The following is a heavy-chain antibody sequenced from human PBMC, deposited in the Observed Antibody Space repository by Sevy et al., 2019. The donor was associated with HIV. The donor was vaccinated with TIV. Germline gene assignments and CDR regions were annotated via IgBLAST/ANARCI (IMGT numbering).Heavy chain of an antibody. J-gene: IGHJ5*02. CDR2: ISGSATFI. CDR3: ARGEYFGELGNWFDP. CDR1: GFTFSTYG. D-gene: IGHD3-10*01. V-gene: IGHV3-21*05. Sequence: GGSLRLSCAASGFTFSTYGMHWVRQAPGKGLEWVSYISGSATFIHYADSLQGRFTISRDNAKNSLYLQMNSLRAEDTSVYYCARGEYFGELGNWFDPWGQGTLVTVSS.